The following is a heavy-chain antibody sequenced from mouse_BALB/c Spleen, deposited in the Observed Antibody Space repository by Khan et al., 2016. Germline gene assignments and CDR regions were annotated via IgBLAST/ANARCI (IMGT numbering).Heavy chain of an antibody. CDR3: AYRYDAMDY. CDR2: INPSTGYT. CDR1: GYTFTSYW. D-gene: IGHD2-14*01. V-gene: IGHV1-7*01. Sequence: VQLQESGAELAKPGASAKMSCKASGYTFTSYWMHWVKQRPGQGLEWIGYINPSTGYTEYNQKFKDKATLTADKSSSTAYMQLSSLTSEDSAVYYCAYRYDAMDYWGQGTSVTVSS. J-gene: IGHJ4*01.